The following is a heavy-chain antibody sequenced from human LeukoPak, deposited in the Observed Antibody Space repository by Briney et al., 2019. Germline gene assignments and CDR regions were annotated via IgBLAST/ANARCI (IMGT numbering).Heavy chain of an antibody. CDR3: AKDYGDYGHYFDY. CDR2: IRYDGSNK. D-gene: IGHD4-17*01. Sequence: PGGSLRLSCAASGFTFSSYGMHWVRQAPGKGLEWVAFIRYDGSNKYYADSVKGRFTISRDNSKNTLYLQMNSLRAEDTAVYYCAKDYGDYGHYFDYRGQGTLVTVSS. J-gene: IGHJ4*02. CDR1: GFTFSSYG. V-gene: IGHV3-30*02.